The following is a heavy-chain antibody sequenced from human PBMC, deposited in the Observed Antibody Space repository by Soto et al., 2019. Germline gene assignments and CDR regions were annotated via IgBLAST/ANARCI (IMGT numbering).Heavy chain of an antibody. Sequence: PSETLSLTCTVSAGSITSDTYYWGWIRQPPEKGLEWIASISYSGSTYYNPTLKSRLTISVDTSKSQFSLKLSSVTAADAALYYCARDFFDSSDYTTNWFDPWGQGTLVTVSS. D-gene: IGHD3-22*01. CDR1: AGSITSDTYY. J-gene: IGHJ5*02. CDR2: ISYSGST. CDR3: ARDFFDSSDYTTNWFDP. V-gene: IGHV4-39*01.